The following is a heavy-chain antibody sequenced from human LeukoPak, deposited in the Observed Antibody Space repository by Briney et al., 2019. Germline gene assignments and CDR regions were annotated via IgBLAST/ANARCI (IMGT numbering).Heavy chain of an antibody. V-gene: IGHV1-69*05. J-gene: IGHJ5*02. D-gene: IGHD6-13*01. CDR1: GRIFSSYA. CDR3: ARVLGQQLVRGWFDP. Sequence: SVKVSCKASGRIFSSYAISWVRQAPGQGLEWMGGIIPIFGTANYAQKFQGRVTITTDESTSTAYMELSSLRSEDTAVYYCARVLGQQLVRGWFDPWGQGTLVTVSS. CDR2: IIPIFGTA.